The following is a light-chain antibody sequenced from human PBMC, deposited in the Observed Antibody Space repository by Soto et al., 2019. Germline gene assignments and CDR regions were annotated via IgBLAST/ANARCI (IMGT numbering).Light chain of an antibody. CDR3: QSYDSSLSGYV. CDR1: SSNIGAGYD. J-gene: IGLJ1*01. CDR2: GNS. V-gene: IGLV1-40*01. Sequence: QSVLTQPPSVSGAPGQTITISCTGSSSNIGAGYDVHWYQQLPGTAPKLLIYGNSNRPSGVSDRFSGSKSGTTASLAITGLLAEDDADYYCQSYDSSLSGYVFGTGTKLTVL.